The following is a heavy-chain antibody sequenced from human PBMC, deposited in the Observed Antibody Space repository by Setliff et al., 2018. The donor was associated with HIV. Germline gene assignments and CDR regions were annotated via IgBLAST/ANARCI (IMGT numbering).Heavy chain of an antibody. CDR1: GYTLSELS. J-gene: IGHJ4*02. D-gene: IGHD2-2*01. V-gene: IGHV1-24*01. Sequence: ASVKVSCKVYGYTLSELSIHWVRQAPGKGLEWMGYFDPQDGETVYAQKFQGRVTMTEDTSTNTAYMELSGLRSGDTAVYYCAIDMVGGWLRPMPDFWGQGALVTVSS. CDR3: AIDMVGGWLRPMPDF. CDR2: FDPQDGET.